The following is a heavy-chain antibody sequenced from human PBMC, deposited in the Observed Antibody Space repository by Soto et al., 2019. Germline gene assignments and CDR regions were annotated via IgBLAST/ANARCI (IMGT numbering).Heavy chain of an antibody. J-gene: IGHJ4*02. V-gene: IGHV4-59*08. Sequence: LSLTCTVSGGSISSYYWSWIRQPPGKGLEWIGYIYYSGSTNYNPSLKSRVTISVDTSKNQFSLKLSSVTAADTAVYYCARRTGAYFDYWGQGTLVTVSS. CDR3: ARRTGAYFDY. D-gene: IGHD2-2*01. CDR2: IYYSGST. CDR1: GGSISSYY.